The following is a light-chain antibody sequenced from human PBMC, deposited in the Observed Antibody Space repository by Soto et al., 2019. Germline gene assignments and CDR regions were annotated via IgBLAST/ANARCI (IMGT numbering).Light chain of an antibody. V-gene: IGKV3-20*01. CDR1: QSVSSHY. Sequence: EIVLTQSPGTLSLSPGERATLSCGASQSVSSHYLAWYQQKPGQAPRLLIYGASSRATGIPDRFSGSGSGTDFTLTISRLEPEDFAVYYCQQYGSSSWTFGQGTKVDIK. J-gene: IGKJ1*01. CDR2: GAS. CDR3: QQYGSSSWT.